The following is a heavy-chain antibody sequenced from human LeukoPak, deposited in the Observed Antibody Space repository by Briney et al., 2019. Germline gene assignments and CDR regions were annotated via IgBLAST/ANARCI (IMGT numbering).Heavy chain of an antibody. CDR3: ARALSDSFDY. J-gene: IGHJ4*02. CDR1: GFTFSSYE. Sequence: GGSLRLSCAASGFTFSSYEMNWVRQAPGKGLEWVSYISSSGSTIYYADSVKGRFTISRDNAKNSLYLQMNSLRAEDTAVYYCARALSDSFDYWGRGTLVTVSS. CDR2: ISSSGSTI. V-gene: IGHV3-48*03.